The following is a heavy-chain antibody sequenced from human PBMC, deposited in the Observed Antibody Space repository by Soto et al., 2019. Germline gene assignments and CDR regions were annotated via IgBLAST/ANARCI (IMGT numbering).Heavy chain of an antibody. D-gene: IGHD3-10*01. CDR2: IIPMVDMS. J-gene: IGHJ4*02. CDR3: ARSYGSGSRAVDY. Sequence: QVQLVQSGAEVKKPGSSVKVSCKACGGTFNFYTINWVRQPPGHRLELMGRIIPMVDMSNYAQRFQGIVTITVDRSTTTAYMVLSSLRSGDTGVYYCARSYGSGSRAVDYWGQGTLFNVSS. V-gene: IGHV1-69*02. CDR1: GGTFNFYT.